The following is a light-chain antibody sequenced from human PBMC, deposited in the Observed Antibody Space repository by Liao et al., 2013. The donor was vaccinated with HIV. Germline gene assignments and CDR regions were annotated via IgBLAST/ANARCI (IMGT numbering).Light chain of an antibody. CDR2: QDT. J-gene: IGLJ2*01. CDR1: KLGNKY. CDR3: QTWDRNTVI. Sequence: SYELTQSPSVSVSPGQTVAIMCSGDKLGNKYASWYQQKSGQSPVLVIYQDTKRPSGIPERFSGSNSGDTATLTISGTQAVDEADYYCQTWDRNTVIFGGGTKLTVL. V-gene: IGLV3-1*01.